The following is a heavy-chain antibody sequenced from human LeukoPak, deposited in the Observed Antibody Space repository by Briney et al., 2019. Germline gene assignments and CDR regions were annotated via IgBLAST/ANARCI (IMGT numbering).Heavy chain of an antibody. Sequence: ASVKDSCKASGYTFTTYGITWVRQAPGQGLEWRGWISAYNGNTNYAQNLQGRITMTTDTSTSTAYMELRSLRADDTAVYYCARAPPAQWLLQGRESDCWGQGTLVTVSS. CDR1: GYTFTTYG. D-gene: IGHD6-19*01. J-gene: IGHJ4*02. V-gene: IGHV1-18*01. CDR3: ARAPPAQWLLQGRESDC. CDR2: ISAYNGNT.